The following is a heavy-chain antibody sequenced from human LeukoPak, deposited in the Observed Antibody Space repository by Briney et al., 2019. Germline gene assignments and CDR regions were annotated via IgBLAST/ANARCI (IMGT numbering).Heavy chain of an antibody. D-gene: IGHD1-26*01. V-gene: IGHV5-51*01. CDR2: IYPGDSDT. CDR1: GYSFTSYW. Sequence: GESLKISCKGSGYSFTSYWIGWVRQLPGKGLEWVGIIYPGDSDTSYSPSFQGQVTISADKSISTAYLQWSSLKASDTAMYYCARQRGSYSIIGYYYGMDVWGQGTTVTVSS. CDR3: ARQRGSYSIIGYYYGMDV. J-gene: IGHJ6*02.